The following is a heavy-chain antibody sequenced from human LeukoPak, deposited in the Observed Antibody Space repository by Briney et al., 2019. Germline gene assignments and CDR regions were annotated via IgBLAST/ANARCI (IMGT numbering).Heavy chain of an antibody. J-gene: IGHJ4*02. Sequence: PGGSLRLSCAVSGFTFSSYSMNWVRQAPGKGLEWVSSISSSSSSIYYADSVKGRFSISRNNAKNLLYLQMNSLRAEDTAVYYCARDLLEAPSFLEWLPQYYFDYWGQGTLVTVSS. CDR3: ARDLLEAPSFLEWLPQYYFDY. CDR2: ISSSSSSI. D-gene: IGHD3-3*01. V-gene: IGHV3-21*06. CDR1: GFTFSSYS.